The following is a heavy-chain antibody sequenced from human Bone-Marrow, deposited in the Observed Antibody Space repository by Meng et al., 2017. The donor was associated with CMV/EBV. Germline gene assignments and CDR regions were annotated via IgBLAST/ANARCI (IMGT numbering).Heavy chain of an antibody. CDR1: GGSVSSGSYY. Sequence: GSLRLSCTVSGGSVSSGSYYWSWIRQPPGKGLEWIGYIYYSGSTNYNPSLKSRVTISVDTSKNQFSLKLSSVTAADTAVYYCARASRGSYYYYGMDVWGQGTTVTVSS. V-gene: IGHV4-61*01. CDR3: ARASRGSYYYYGMDV. CDR2: IYYSGST. J-gene: IGHJ6*02.